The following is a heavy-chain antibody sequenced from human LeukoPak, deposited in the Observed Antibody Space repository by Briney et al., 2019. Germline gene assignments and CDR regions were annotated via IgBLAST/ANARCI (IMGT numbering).Heavy chain of an antibody. Sequence: PGGSLRLSCAASGFTFGTYWLTWVRQAPGKGLEWVANIKQDGSEKYYVDSVEGRFTISRDNSKNSLYLQMSSLRAEDTAVYYCARGLWNDGLAFDYWGQGTLIIVSS. V-gene: IGHV3-7*01. CDR2: IKQDGSEK. CDR3: ARGLWNDGLAFDY. J-gene: IGHJ4*02. D-gene: IGHD1-1*01. CDR1: GFTFGTYW.